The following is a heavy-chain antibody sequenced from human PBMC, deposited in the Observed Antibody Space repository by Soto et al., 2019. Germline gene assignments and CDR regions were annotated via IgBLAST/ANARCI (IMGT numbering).Heavy chain of an antibody. CDR3: AREVVTIRVAAFDF. CDR2: ISYDGSNK. D-gene: IGHD3-22*01. J-gene: IGHJ3*01. V-gene: IGHV3-30-3*01. CDR1: GFTFSSSA. Sequence: SLRLSCAASGFTFSSSAMHWVRQAPGKGLEWVAVISYDGSNKYYADSVKGRFTISRDNSKNTLYLQMNSLRAEDTAVYYCAREVVTIRVAAFDFWGQGSMVPVSS.